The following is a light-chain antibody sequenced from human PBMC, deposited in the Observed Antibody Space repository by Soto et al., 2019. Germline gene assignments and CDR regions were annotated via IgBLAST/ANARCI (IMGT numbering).Light chain of an antibody. CDR1: SSDVGGYNY. Sequence: QSALTQPASVSGSPGQSITISCTGTSSDVGGYNYVSWRQQHPGKAPKLMIYDVSNRPSGVSNRFSGSKSGNTASLTISGLQAEDEADYYCSSYTSSSTLVVFGTGTKLTVL. CDR3: SSYTSSSTLVV. J-gene: IGLJ1*01. V-gene: IGLV2-14*01. CDR2: DVS.